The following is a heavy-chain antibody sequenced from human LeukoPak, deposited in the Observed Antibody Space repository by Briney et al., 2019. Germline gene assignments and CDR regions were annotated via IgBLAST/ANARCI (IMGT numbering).Heavy chain of an antibody. V-gene: IGHV3-48*04. CDR1: GFTFSSCW. Sequence: GGSLRLSCAASGFTFSSCWMHRVRQAPGKGLEWVSYISSGGSTTYYADSVKGRFTISRDNAKNSLYLQMNSLRAEDTAVYYCARVFNWNYKYYFDYWGQGTLVTVSS. J-gene: IGHJ4*02. CDR2: ISSGGSTT. CDR3: ARVFNWNYKYYFDY. D-gene: IGHD1-7*01.